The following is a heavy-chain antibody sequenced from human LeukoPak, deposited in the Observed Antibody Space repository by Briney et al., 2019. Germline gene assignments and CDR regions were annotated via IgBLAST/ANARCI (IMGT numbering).Heavy chain of an antibody. J-gene: IGHJ4*02. CDR2: IIHTGTT. Sequence: PSETLSLTCGVHGGSFGFYSWSWLRQSPGKGLEWIGEIIHTGTTTYNPSLASRVTVSIDTSNNQFSLTLTSATAADTAVYYCARRGNYIDHWGQGALVTVSS. CDR3: ARRGNYIDH. V-gene: IGHV4-34*12. CDR1: GGSFGFYS.